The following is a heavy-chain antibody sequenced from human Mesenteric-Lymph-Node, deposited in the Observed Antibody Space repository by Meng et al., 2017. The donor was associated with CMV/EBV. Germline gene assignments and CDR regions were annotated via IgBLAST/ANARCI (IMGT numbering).Heavy chain of an antibody. J-gene: IGHJ6*02. V-gene: IGHV3-48*04. CDR3: AREGGLGGMDV. CDR1: GFTFSSYG. Sequence: GGSLRLSCAASGFTFSSYGMHWVRQAPGKGLEWVSYISSSGSTIYYADSVKGRFTISRDNAKNSLYLQMNSLRAEDTAVYYCAREGGLGGMDVWGQGTTVTVSS. CDR2: ISSSGSTI.